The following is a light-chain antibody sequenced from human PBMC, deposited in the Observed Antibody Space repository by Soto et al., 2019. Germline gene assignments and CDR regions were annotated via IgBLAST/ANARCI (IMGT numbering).Light chain of an antibody. CDR1: QSVNNNY. CDR2: GAS. CDR3: QQYGSSFT. J-gene: IGKJ5*01. Sequence: EIVLTQSPGTLSLSPGERATLSCRASQSVNNNYLAWYRQKPGQGTRLPLYGASTGLTGIPDRFSGSGSGTDFTLTITMLEPEDFAVYYCQQYGSSFTFGQGTRLDIK. V-gene: IGKV3-20*01.